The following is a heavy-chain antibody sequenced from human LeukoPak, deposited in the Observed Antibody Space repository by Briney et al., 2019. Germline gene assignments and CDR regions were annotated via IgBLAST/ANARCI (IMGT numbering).Heavy chain of an antibody. V-gene: IGHV1-69*04. D-gene: IGHD2-2*01. CDR3: ARDFLNCSSTSCFMNWFDP. J-gene: IGHJ5*02. CDR1: GGTFSSYT. Sequence: SVKVSCKASGGTFSSYTISWVRQAPGQGLEWMGRIIPILGIANYAQKFQGRVTITADKSTSTAYMEPSSLRSEDTAVYYCARDFLNCSSTSCFMNWFDPWGQGTLVTVSS. CDR2: IIPILGIA.